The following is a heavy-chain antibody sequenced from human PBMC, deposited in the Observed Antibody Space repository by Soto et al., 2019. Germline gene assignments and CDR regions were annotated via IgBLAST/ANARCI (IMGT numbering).Heavy chain of an antibody. CDR1: GYIFSGHY. Sequence: FKASGYIFSGHYLHWVRQAPGQGLEWMAWINPDNGVTNYAQKFKDWVTLTRDTSINTVYMEVSSLKSDDTAVYFCARAYSGTWYFDYWGQGTRVTVSS. CDR3: ARAYSGTWYFDY. CDR2: INPDNGVT. D-gene: IGHD1-26*01. V-gene: IGHV1-2*04. J-gene: IGHJ4*02.